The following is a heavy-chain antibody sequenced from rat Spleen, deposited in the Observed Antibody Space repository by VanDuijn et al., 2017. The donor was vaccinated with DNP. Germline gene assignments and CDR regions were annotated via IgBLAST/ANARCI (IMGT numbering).Heavy chain of an antibody. V-gene: IGHV5-25*01. CDR2: ISLGGADT. D-gene: IGHD4-3*01. J-gene: IGHJ2*01. CDR1: GFTFSDYY. Sequence: EVQLVESGGGLVLPGRSLKLSCAASGFTFSDYYMAWVRRAPTKGLEWVASISLGGADTYYRDSVKGRFTISRDNAKTTLYLQMNSLRSEDMATYYCARWNSGYYAMDAWGQGVMVPVSS. CDR3: ARWNSGYYAMDA.